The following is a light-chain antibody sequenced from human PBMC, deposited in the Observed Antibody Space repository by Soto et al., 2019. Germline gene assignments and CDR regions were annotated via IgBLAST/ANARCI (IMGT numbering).Light chain of an antibody. V-gene: IGLV2-14*01. J-gene: IGLJ1*01. Sequence: QSALTQPASVSGSPGQSITISCTGTSSDVGGYNYVSWSQQHPGKAPKLIIYEVSNRPSGVSNRFSGSKSGNTASLTISGLQAEDEADYYCRSYTTTETYVFGTGTKLTVL. CDR2: EVS. CDR3: RSYTTTETYV. CDR1: SSDVGGYNY.